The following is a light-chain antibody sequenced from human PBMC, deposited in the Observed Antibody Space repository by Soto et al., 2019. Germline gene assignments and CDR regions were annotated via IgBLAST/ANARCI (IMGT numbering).Light chain of an antibody. V-gene: IGKV3-20*01. CDR1: QSVSSSD. CDR2: GAS. J-gene: IGKJ2*01. CDR3: QQYGSSPYT. Sequence: EIVLTQSPGTLSLSPGDRATLPCRASQSVSSSDLAWYQQKPGQAPGLLIYGASSRATGIADRFSGSGSGTDFTLTISRLEPEDFAVYYCQQYGSSPYTFGQGTKLEIK.